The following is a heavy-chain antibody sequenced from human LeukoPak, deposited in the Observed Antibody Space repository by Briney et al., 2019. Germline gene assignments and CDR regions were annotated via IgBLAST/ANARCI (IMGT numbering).Heavy chain of an antibody. V-gene: IGHV3-21*01. J-gene: IGHJ4*02. CDR2: ISSSSSYI. CDR3: ARDGPYSSGWSDY. CDR1: GFTFSSYS. Sequence: RSGGSLRLSCAASGFTFSSYSMNWVRQAPGKGLEWVSSISSSSSYIYYADSVKGRFTISRDNAKNSLYLQMNSLRAEDTAVYYCARDGPYSSGWSDYWGQGTLVTVSS. D-gene: IGHD6-19*01.